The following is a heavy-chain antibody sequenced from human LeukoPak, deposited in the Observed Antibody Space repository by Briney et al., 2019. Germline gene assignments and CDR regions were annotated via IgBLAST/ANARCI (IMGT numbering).Heavy chain of an antibody. V-gene: IGHV3-30-3*01. CDR3: ARTPIAERAFDI. CDR1: GFTFSSYA. D-gene: IGHD6-13*01. CDR2: ISYDGSNK. J-gene: IGHJ3*02. Sequence: PGRSLRLSCAASGFTFSSYAMHWVRQAPGKGLEWVAVISYDGSNKYYADSVKGRFTISRDNSKNTLYLQMNSLRAEDTAVYYCARTPIAERAFDIWGQGTMVTVSS.